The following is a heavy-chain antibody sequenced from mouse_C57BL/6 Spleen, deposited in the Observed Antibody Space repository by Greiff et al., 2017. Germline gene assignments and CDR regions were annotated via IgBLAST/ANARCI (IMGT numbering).Heavy chain of an antibody. V-gene: IGHV1-59*01. CDR3: ASRGYYAIDY. J-gene: IGHJ4*01. CDR2: IDPSDSYT. CDR1: GYTFTSYW. Sequence: QVQLQQPGAELVRPGTSVKLSCKASGYTFTSYWMHWVKQRPGQGLEWIGVIDPSDSYTNYNQKFKGKATLTVDTSSSTAYMQLSSLTSEDSAVYYCASRGYYAIDYWGQGTSVTVSS.